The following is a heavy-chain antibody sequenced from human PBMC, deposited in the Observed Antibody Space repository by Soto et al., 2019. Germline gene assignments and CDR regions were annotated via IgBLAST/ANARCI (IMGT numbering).Heavy chain of an antibody. V-gene: IGHV1-8*01. D-gene: IGHD6-13*01. CDR2: MNPNSGNT. CDR1: GYTFTSCD. J-gene: IGHJ5*02. Sequence: ASVKVSCKAAGYTFTSCDINWVRQATGQGLEWMGWMNPNSGNTEYAQKLQGRVTMTTDTSTSTAYMELRSLRSEDTAVYYCARAQGGLIGSSWLSGWFDPWGQGTLVTVSS. CDR3: ARAQGGLIGSSWLSGWFDP.